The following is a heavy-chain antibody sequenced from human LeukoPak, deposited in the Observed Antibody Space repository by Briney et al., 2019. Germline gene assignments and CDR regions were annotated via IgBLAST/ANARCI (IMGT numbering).Heavy chain of an antibody. V-gene: IGHV4-30-2*01. CDR3: ARGHRWGYTALLWFDP. D-gene: IGHD5-18*01. Sequence: SETLSLTCTVSGGSISSGGYYWSWIRQPPGKGLEWIGYIYHSGSTHYNPSLKSRVTISVDRSKNQFSLKLSSVTAADTAVYYCARGHRWGYTALLWFDPWGQGTLVTVSS. J-gene: IGHJ5*02. CDR2: IYHSGST. CDR1: GGSISSGGYY.